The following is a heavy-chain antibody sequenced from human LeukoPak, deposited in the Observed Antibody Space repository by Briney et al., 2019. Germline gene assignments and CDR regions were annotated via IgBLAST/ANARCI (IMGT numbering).Heavy chain of an antibody. CDR3: ANPQSRGYDYLDY. J-gene: IGHJ4*02. CDR2: ISSNGGST. D-gene: IGHD5-12*01. CDR1: GFTFSSYA. Sequence: AGGSLRLSCSASGFTFSSYAMHWVRQAPGKGLEYVSAISSNGGSTYYADSVKGRFTISRDSSKNTLYLQMNSLRGDDTAVYYCANPQSRGYDYLDYWGQGTPVTVSS. V-gene: IGHV3-64*04.